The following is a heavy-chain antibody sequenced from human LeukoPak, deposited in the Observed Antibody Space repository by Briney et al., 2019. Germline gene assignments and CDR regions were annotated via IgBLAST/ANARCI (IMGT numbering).Heavy chain of an antibody. CDR2: IYRKSDGGTT. V-gene: IGHV3-15*01. J-gene: IGHJ4*02. D-gene: IGHD3-22*01. CDR3: ARGSNSYDSSDFDH. CDR1: GFAFSNAW. Sequence: GGSLRLSCAASGFAFSNAWMNWVRQAPGKGLEWVGRIYRKSDGGTTEHAAPVKGRFTISRDDSKNSFYLQMNSLKSEDTAVYYCARGSNSYDSSDFDHWGQGTLVTVSS.